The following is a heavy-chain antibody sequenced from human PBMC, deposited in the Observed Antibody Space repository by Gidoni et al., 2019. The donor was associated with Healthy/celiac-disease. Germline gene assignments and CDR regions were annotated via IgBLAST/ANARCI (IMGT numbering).Heavy chain of an antibody. CDR2: IYYSGST. CDR3: ARQGILVGATIFDAFDI. Sequence: QLQLQESGPGLVKPSETLSLTCTVSGGSISSSSYYWGWIRQPPGKGLEWIGSIYYSGSTYYNPSLKSRVTISVDTSKNQFSLKLSSVTAADTAVYYCARQGILVGATIFDAFDIWGQGTMVTVSS. D-gene: IGHD1-26*01. J-gene: IGHJ3*02. CDR1: GGSISSSSYY. V-gene: IGHV4-39*01.